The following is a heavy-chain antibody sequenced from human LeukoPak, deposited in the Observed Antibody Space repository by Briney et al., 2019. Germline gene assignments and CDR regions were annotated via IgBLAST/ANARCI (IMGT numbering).Heavy chain of an antibody. D-gene: IGHD2-15*01. J-gene: IGHJ4*02. Sequence: GASVKVSCKASGYTFTGYYMHWVRQAPGQGLEWMGCINPNSGGTNYAQKFQGRVTMTRDTSISTAYMELSRLRSDDTAVYYCARERTLTSCYDYWGQGTLVTVSS. V-gene: IGHV1-2*02. CDR1: GYTFTGYY. CDR3: ARERTLTSCYDY. CDR2: INPNSGGT.